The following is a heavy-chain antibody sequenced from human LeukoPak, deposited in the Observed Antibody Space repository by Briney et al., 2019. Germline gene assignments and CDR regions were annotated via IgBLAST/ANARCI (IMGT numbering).Heavy chain of an antibody. CDR2: IKQDGSEK. Sequence: GGSLRLSCAASGFTFSRFRMRWVSQAPGKGLEWVANIKQDGSEKYYVDSVKGRFTISRDNAKNSLYLQMNSLRAEDTAVFYCSLYGTYTGSYPVFDIWGQGTLVTVSS. CDR1: GFTFSRFR. CDR3: SLYGTYTGSYPVFDI. J-gene: IGHJ4*02. D-gene: IGHD5-12*01. V-gene: IGHV3-7*02.